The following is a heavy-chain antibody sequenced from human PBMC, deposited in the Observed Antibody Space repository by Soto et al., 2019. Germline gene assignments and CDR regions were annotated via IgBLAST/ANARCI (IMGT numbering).Heavy chain of an antibody. D-gene: IGHD3-3*01. Sequence: GASVKVSCKTSGGTFSSYAISWVRQAPGKGLEWMGGIIPIFGTANYAQKFQGRVTITADESTSTAYMELSSLRSEDTAVYYRARDYDFWSGYGPNGMDFWGQGTTVTVSS. CDR1: GGTFSSYA. J-gene: IGHJ6*02. CDR2: IIPIFGTA. CDR3: ARDYDFWSGYGPNGMDF. V-gene: IGHV1-69*13.